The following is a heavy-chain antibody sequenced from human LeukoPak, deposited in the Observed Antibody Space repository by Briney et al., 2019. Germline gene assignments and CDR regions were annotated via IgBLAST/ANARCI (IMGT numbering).Heavy chain of an antibody. D-gene: IGHD3-3*01. CDR2: INPNSGGT. CDR3: ARGGTYYDFWRTNWFDP. Sequence: ASVKVSCKASGYTFTGYYMHWVRQAPGQGLEWMGWINPNSGGTNYAQKFQGRVTMTRDTSISTAYMELSRLRSDDTAVSYCARGGTYYDFWRTNWFDPWGQGTLVTVSS. V-gene: IGHV1-2*02. CDR1: GYTFTGYY. J-gene: IGHJ5*02.